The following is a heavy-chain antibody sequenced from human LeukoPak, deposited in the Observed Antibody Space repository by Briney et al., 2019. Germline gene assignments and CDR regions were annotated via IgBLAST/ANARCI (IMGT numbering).Heavy chain of an antibody. CDR1: GGSFSGYY. V-gene: IGHV4-34*01. Sequence: SETLSLTCAVYGGSFSGYYWSWIRQPPGKGLEWIGEINHSGSTNYNPSLKSRVTISVDTSKNQFSLKLSSVTAADTAVYYCASSWVVPAALNLGTYYYYCMDVWGKGTTVTVSS. CDR2: INHSGST. J-gene: IGHJ6*04. D-gene: IGHD2-2*01. CDR3: ASSWVVPAALNLGTYYYYCMDV.